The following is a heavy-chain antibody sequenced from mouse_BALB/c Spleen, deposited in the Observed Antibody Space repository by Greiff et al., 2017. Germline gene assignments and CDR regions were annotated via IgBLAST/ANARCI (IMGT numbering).Heavy chain of an antibody. D-gene: IGHD1-2*01. Sequence: EVKLMESGGGLVKPGGSLKLSCAASGFTFSSYTMSWVRQTPEKRLEWVATISSGGSYIYYPDSVKGRFTISRDNAKNTLYLQMSSLKSEDTAMYYCTRDELRRYAMDYWGQGTSVTVSS. CDR3: TRDELRRYAMDY. CDR2: ISSGGSYI. CDR1: GFTFSSYT. J-gene: IGHJ4*01. V-gene: IGHV5-6-4*01.